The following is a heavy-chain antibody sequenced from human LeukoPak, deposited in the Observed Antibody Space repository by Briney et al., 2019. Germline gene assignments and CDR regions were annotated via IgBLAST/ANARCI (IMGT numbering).Heavy chain of an antibody. D-gene: IGHD6-19*01. CDR1: GGSFSGYY. V-gene: IGHV4-34*01. Sequence: SETLSLTCAVYGGSFSGYYWSWIRQPPGKGLEWIGEINHSGSTYYNPSLKSRVTISVDTSKNQFSLKLSSVTAADTAVYYCTRHVRKRGIAVAGTPGWFDPWGQGTLVTVSS. J-gene: IGHJ5*02. CDR2: INHSGST. CDR3: TRHVRKRGIAVAGTPGWFDP.